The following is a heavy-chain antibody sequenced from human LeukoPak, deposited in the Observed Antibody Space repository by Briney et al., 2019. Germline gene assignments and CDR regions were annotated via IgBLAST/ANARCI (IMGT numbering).Heavy chain of an antibody. CDR3: AKVGIAAAGSYFDY. J-gene: IGHJ4*02. CDR2: IWYDGSNK. D-gene: IGHD6-13*01. CDR1: GFTFSSYG. Sequence: LRLSCAASGFTFSSYGMHWVRQAPGKGLEWVAVIWYDGSNKYYADSVKGRFTIYRDNSKNTLYVQMNSLRAEDTAVYYCAKVGIAAAGSYFDYWGQGTLVTVSS. V-gene: IGHV3-33*06.